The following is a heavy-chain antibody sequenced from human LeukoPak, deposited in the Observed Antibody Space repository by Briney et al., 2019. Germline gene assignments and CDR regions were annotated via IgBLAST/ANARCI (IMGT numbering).Heavy chain of an antibody. CDR3: ARGGSSSCDY. D-gene: IGHD6-13*01. J-gene: IGHJ4*02. CDR2: IYYNGRT. CDR1: GGSVTNSRVY. V-gene: IGHV4-39*07. Sequence: SETLSLTCTVSGGSVTNSRVYWGWIRQTPGEGLEWIGSIYYNGRTYYNPSLKSRVTISVDRSKNQFSLKLSSVTAADTAVYYCARGGSSSCDYWGQGTLVTVSS.